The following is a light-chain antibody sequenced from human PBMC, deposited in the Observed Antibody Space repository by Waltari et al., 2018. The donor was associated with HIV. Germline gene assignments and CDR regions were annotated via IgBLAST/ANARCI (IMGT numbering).Light chain of an antibody. CDR1: SSDVGSYNL. J-gene: IGLJ1*01. CDR2: EVS. V-gene: IGLV2-23*02. Sequence: QSALTQPASVSGSPGQSLTISCTGTSSDVGSYNLGSWYQQHPGKAPQLMIYEVSKRPSGVSNRFSGSKSGNTASLTISGLQAEDEADYYCCSYAGSSTYVFGTGTKVTVL. CDR3: CSYAGSSTYV.